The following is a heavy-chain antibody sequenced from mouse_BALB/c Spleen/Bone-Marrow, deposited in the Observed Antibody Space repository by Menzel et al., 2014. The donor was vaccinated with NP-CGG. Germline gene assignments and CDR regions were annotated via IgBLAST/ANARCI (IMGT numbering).Heavy chain of an antibody. CDR1: GYTFTSSW. Sequence: QLEQFVSVLVRPGASVKLSCKASGYTFTSSWIHWAKQRPGQGLEWFGEIHPNSGNTNYNEKFKGKATLTVDKSSSPAYMQLSSPTSEDSAVYYCTRSYGSSYEYYFDYWGQGTTLTVSS. CDR3: TRSYGSSYEYYFDY. D-gene: IGHD1-1*01. V-gene: IGHV1S130*01. J-gene: IGHJ2*01. CDR2: IHPNSGNT.